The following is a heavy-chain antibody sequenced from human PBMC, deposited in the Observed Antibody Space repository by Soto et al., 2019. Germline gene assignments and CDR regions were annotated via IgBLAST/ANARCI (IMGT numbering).Heavy chain of an antibody. Sequence: EVQLVESGGGLVKPGGSLRLSCAASGFTFSSYTMNWVRQAPDKGLEWVSSISSGSNYIYYADSVKGRFTISRDNAKNSRYLQMNSLGAEDRAVFYCARGYGSADYWGQGTLGTVSS. CDR2: ISSGSNYI. J-gene: IGHJ4*02. CDR3: ARGYGSADY. V-gene: IGHV3-21*01. CDR1: GFTFSSYT. D-gene: IGHD1-20*01.